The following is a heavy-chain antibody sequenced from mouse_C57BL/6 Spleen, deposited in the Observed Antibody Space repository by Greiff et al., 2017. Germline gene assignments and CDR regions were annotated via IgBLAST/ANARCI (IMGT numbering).Heavy chain of an antibody. CDR3: AREGSNYEGYWYFDD. J-gene: IGHJ1*03. CDR1: GFTFSSYA. Sequence: EVQLVESGGGLVKPGGSLKLSCAASGFTFSSYAMSWVRQTPEKRLEWVATISDGGSYTYYPDNVKGRFTNTRENAKNKLYLQMSHLKSEATAMYYCAREGSNYEGYWYFDDWCTGTTLTVSS. CDR2: ISDGGSYT. V-gene: IGHV5-4*01. D-gene: IGHD2-5*01.